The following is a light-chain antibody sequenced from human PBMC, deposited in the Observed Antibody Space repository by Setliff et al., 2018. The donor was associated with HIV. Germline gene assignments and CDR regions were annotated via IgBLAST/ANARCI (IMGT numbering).Light chain of an antibody. CDR2: TNN. CDR3: ATLDDSLNGLV. J-gene: IGLJ3*02. CDR1: SPNIGSNP. Sequence: QPPSGSGTPGQRVTISCSGSSPNIGSNPVNWYQKLPGTAPKLLIYTNNQRPSVVPDRFSGSKSGPSASLAISRVQSEDGADYYCATLDDSLNGLVFGGGTQLTVL. V-gene: IGLV1-44*01.